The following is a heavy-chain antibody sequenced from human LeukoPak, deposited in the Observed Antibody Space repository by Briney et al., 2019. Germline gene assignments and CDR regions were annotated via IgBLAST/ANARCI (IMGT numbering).Heavy chain of an antibody. V-gene: IGHV1-18*01. CDR1: GYTFTSYG. D-gene: IGHD2-15*01. CDR3: VWGYCSGGSCYPPFDY. J-gene: IGHJ4*02. CDR2: ISAYNGNT. Sequence: ASVKVSCKASGYTFTSYGMSWVRQAPGQGLEWMGWISAYNGNTNYAQKLQGRVTMTTDTSTSTAYMELRSLRSDDTAVYYCVWGYCSGGSCYPPFDYWGQGTLVTVSS.